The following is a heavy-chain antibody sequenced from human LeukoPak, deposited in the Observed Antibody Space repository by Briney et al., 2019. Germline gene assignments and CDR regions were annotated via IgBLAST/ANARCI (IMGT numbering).Heavy chain of an antibody. V-gene: IGHV4-34*01. CDR3: ARDYGGYVHYFDY. CDR1: GGSFSGYY. J-gene: IGHJ4*02. D-gene: IGHD4-17*01. Sequence: PSETLSLTCAVYGGSFSGYYWSWIRQPPGKGLEWIGEINHSGSTNYNPSLKSRVTISVDTSKNQFSLKLSSVTAADTAVYYCARDYGGYVHYFDYWGQGTLVTVSS. CDR2: INHSGST.